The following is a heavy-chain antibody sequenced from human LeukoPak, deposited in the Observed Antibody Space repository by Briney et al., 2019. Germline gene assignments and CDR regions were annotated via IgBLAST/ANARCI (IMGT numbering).Heavy chain of an antibody. CDR3: ARWGDWGYFDY. J-gene: IGHJ4*02. D-gene: IGHD7-27*01. CDR2: IYHSGST. Sequence: PSETLSLTCAVSGGSISSGGYSWSWIRQPPGKGLEWIGYIYHSGSTYYNPSLKSRVTISVDRSKNQFPLKLSSVTAADTAVYYCARWGDWGYFDYWGQGTLVTVSS. V-gene: IGHV4-30-2*01. CDR1: GGSISSGGYS.